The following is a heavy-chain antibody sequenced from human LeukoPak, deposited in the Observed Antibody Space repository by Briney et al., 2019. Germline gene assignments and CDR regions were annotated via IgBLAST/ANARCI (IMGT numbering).Heavy chain of an antibody. Sequence: AALKVSSKESGYTFTIYGSSWVRQTPGQGRERMGWIRAYNGNTNYVQKLQGRVTISTDTTTSTAYMELRSLGPNDTAVYYWAKGDYGDYNWFDPWGQGTLVTVSS. D-gene: IGHD4-17*01. CDR2: IRAYNGNT. V-gene: IGHV1-18*04. J-gene: IGHJ5*02. CDR1: GYTFTIYG. CDR3: AKGDYGDYNWFDP.